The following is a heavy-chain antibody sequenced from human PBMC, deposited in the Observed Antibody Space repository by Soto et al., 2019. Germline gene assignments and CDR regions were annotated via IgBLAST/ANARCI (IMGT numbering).Heavy chain of an antibody. CDR3: ARGHDYGDSYNWFDP. D-gene: IGHD4-17*01. CDR1: GGSISSGGYY. J-gene: IGHJ5*02. CDR2: IYYSGST. V-gene: IGHV4-31*02. Sequence: SSETLSLTCTVSGGSISSGGYYWSWIRQHPGKGLEWIGYIYYSGSTYYNPSLKSRVTISVDTSKNQFSLKLSSVTAADTAVYYCARGHDYGDSYNWFDPWGQGTLVTVSS.